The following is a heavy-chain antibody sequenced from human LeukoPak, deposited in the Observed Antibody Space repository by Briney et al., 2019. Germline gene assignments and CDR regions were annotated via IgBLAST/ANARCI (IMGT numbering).Heavy chain of an antibody. D-gene: IGHD6-19*01. J-gene: IGHJ6*02. CDR2: IYYSGST. CDR1: GFPITSSSYH. CDR3: ARFFGRSVAASDPFGMDV. Sequence: SETLSLTCTVSGFPITSSSYHWGWIRQPPGKGLEWIGTIYYSGSTYYNPSLKSRVTISVDTSKDQFSLNLSSVTAADTAVYYCARFFGRSVAASDPFGMDVWGQGTTVTVSS. V-gene: IGHV4-39*01.